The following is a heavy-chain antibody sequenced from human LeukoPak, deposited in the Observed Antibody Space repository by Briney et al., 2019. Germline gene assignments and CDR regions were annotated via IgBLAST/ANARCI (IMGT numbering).Heavy chain of an antibody. V-gene: IGHV4-61*08. CDR1: GGSISSGGYY. Sequence: PSQTLSLTCTVSGGSISSGGYYWSWIRQPPGKGLEWIGYIYYSGSTNYNPSLKSRVTISVDTSKNQFSLELSSVTAADTAVYYCASLDLYYYDSSGYSGFGYWGQGTLVTVSS. CDR2: IYYSGST. D-gene: IGHD3-22*01. J-gene: IGHJ4*02. CDR3: ASLDLYYYDSSGYSGFGY.